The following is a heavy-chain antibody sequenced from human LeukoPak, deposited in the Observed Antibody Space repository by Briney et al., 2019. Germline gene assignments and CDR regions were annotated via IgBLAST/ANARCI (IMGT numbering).Heavy chain of an antibody. D-gene: IGHD6-6*01. J-gene: IGHJ4*02. CDR1: GFTVISTY. V-gene: IGHV3-66*01. Sequence: GGSLRLSCAASGFTVISTYRTWVRQGPGKGLEWVSVIFSGGGTYYADSVKGRFTISRDNSKNTLYLQMNSLRPEDTAIYYCARGNIGARALYCCDCWGQRPLITVSS. CDR3: ARGNIGARALYCCDC. CDR2: IFSGGGT.